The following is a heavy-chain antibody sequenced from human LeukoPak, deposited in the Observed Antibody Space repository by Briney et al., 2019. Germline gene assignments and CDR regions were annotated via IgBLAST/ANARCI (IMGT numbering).Heavy chain of an antibody. CDR2: IYYSGST. D-gene: IGHD3-10*01. CDR1: GGSISSYY. V-gene: IGHV4-59*01. Sequence: PSETLSLTCTVSGGSISSYYWSWIRQPPGKGLEWIGYIYYSGSTNYNPSLKSRVTISVDTSKNQFSLKRSSVTAADTAVYYCARSSYYYAADSYYYAADAFDVWGQGTMVTVSS. J-gene: IGHJ3*01. CDR3: ARSSYYYAADSYYYAADAFDV.